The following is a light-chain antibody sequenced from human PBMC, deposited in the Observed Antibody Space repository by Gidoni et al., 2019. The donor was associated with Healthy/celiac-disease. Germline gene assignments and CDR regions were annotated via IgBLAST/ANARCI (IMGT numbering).Light chain of an antibody. V-gene: IGKV4-1*01. CDR2: WAS. Sequence: DIVMTQSPDSLAVSLGERATINCKSSQSVLYSSNNKNYLAWYQQKPGQPPKLLIYWASTRESGVPDRFSGSGSGTDFTLTISSLQAEDVAVYYCQQYYIKWTFXQXTKVEIK. J-gene: IGKJ1*01. CDR1: QSVLYSSNNKNY. CDR3: QQYYIKWT.